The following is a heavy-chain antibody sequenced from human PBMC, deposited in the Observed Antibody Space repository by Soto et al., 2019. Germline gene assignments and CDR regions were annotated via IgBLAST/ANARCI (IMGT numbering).Heavy chain of an antibody. CDR3: ATDMANGRSGYYSLSFDY. CDR1: GYTLTELS. Sequence: VASVKVSCKVSGYTLTELSMHWVRQAPGKGLEWMGGFDPEDGETIYAQKFQGRVTMTEDTSTDTAYMELSSLRSEDTAVYYCATDMANGRSGYYSLSFDYWGQGTLVTVSS. V-gene: IGHV1-24*01. CDR2: FDPEDGET. J-gene: IGHJ4*02. D-gene: IGHD3-22*01.